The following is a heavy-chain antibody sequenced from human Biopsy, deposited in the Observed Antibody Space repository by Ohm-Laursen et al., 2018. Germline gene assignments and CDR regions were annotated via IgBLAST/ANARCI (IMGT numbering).Heavy chain of an antibody. V-gene: IGHV1-24*01. J-gene: IGHJ4*02. Sequence: ASVKVSCKVSGYSLTELSMHWVRQAPGQGLEWMGGFAPENGKTIYAQKFQGRITMTEDASTDTAYMELRSLRSDDTAIYYCARDLLEWSLPSWGQGTLVTVSS. CDR3: ARDLLEWSLPS. CDR1: GYSLTELS. D-gene: IGHD3-3*01. CDR2: FAPENGKT.